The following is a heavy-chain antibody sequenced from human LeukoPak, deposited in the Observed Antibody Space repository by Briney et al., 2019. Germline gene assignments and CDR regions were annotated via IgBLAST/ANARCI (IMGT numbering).Heavy chain of an antibody. V-gene: IGHV4-34*01. Sequence: PSETLSLTCAVYGGSFSGYYWSWIRQPPGKGLEWIGEINHSGSTNYNPSLESRVTISVDTSKNQFSLKLSSVTAADTAVYYCARDTPRVGAHYWGQGTLVTVSS. CDR1: GGSFSGYY. CDR2: INHSGST. J-gene: IGHJ4*02. CDR3: ARDTPRVGAHY.